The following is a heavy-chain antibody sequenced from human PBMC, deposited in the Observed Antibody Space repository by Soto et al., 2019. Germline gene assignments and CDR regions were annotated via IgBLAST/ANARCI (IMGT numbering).Heavy chain of an antibody. CDR2: ISGSGGST. J-gene: IGHJ6*02. CDR1: GFTFSSYA. Sequence: PGGSLRLSCAASGFTFSSYAMSWVRQAPGKGLEWVSAISGSGGSTYYADSVKGRFTISRDNSKNTLYLQMNSLRAEDTAVYYCAILPSSSWSLPGMDVWGQGTTVTVSS. CDR3: AILPSSSWSLPGMDV. D-gene: IGHD6-13*01. V-gene: IGHV3-23*01.